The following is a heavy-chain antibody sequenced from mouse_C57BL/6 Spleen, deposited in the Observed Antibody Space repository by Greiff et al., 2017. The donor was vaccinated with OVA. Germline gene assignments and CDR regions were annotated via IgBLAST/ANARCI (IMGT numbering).Heavy chain of an antibody. CDR3: ASGTGGFDY. Sequence: QVQLQQPGAELVRPGTSVKLSCKASGYTFTSYWMHWVKQRPGQGLEWIGVIDPSDSYTNYNQKFKGKATLTVDTSSSTAYMQLSSLTSEDSAVYYCASGTGGFDYWGKGTTLTVSS. CDR1: GYTFTSYW. V-gene: IGHV1-59*01. CDR2: IDPSDSYT. J-gene: IGHJ2*01. D-gene: IGHD3-3*01.